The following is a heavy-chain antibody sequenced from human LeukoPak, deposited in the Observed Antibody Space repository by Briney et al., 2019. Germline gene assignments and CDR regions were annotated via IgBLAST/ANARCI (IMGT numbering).Heavy chain of an antibody. D-gene: IGHD1-26*01. V-gene: IGHV1-69*06. CDR1: GYTFTGYY. CDR3: AREMGAPHAFDI. CDR2: IIPIFGTA. Sequence: ASVKVSCKASGYTFTGYYMHWVRQAPGQGLEWMGGIIPIFGTANYAQKFQGRVTITADKSTSTAYMELSSLRSEDTAVYYCAREMGAPHAFDIWGQGTMVTVSS. J-gene: IGHJ3*02.